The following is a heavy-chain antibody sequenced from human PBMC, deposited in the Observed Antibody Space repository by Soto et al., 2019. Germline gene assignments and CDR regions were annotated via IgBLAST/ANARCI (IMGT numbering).Heavy chain of an antibody. D-gene: IGHD3-3*01. V-gene: IGHV4-59*01. CDR2: IYYSGST. CDR3: ARLGRFLESFRAFDI. J-gene: IGHJ3*02. Sequence: PSETLSLTCTVSGGSISSYYWSWIRQPPGKGLEWIGYIYYSGSTNYNPSLKSRVTISVDTSKNQFSLKLSSVTAADTAVYYCARLGRFLESFRAFDIWGQGTMVTVSS. CDR1: GGSISSYY.